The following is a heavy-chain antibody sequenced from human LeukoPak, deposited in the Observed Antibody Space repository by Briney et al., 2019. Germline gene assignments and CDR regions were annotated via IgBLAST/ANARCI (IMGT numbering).Heavy chain of an antibody. CDR3: ARVTGYMIEDYFDY. CDR2: IYYSGST. V-gene: IGHV4-61*01. Sequence: SETLSLTCTVSGYSISSGYYWGWIRQPPGKGLEWIGYIYYSGSTNYNPSLKSRVTISVDTSKNQFSLRLSSMTAADTAVYYCARVTGYMIEDYFDYWGQGTLVTVSS. CDR1: GYSISSGYY. J-gene: IGHJ4*02. D-gene: IGHD3-22*01.